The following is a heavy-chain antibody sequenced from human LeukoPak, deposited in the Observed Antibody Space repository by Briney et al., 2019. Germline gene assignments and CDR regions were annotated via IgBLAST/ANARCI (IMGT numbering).Heavy chain of an antibody. J-gene: IGHJ4*02. V-gene: IGHV2-70*11. Sequence: SGPALVKPTQTLTLTCTFSGFSLRTSGMCVSWIRQPPGKALEWLARIDWDDDKYYSTSLKTRLTISKDTSKNQVVLTMTNMDPVDTATYYCARGYSSSWLLDYWGQGTLVTVSS. CDR2: IDWDDDK. D-gene: IGHD6-13*01. CDR3: ARGYSSSWLLDY. CDR1: GFSLRTSGMC.